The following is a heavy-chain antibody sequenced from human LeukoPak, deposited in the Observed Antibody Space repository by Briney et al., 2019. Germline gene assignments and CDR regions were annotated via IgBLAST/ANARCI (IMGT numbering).Heavy chain of an antibody. V-gene: IGHV3-33*08. CDR2: IWYDGSDT. CDR1: GFTFSSYA. Sequence: PGRSLRLSCAASGFTFSSYAMHWVRQAPGKGLEWVAVIWYDGSDTYYTDSVKGRFTISRDNSKNTLYLQMNSLRVEDTAVYYCARDRSLRYFDYWGQGTVVTVSS. CDR3: ARDRSLRYFDY. J-gene: IGHJ4*02.